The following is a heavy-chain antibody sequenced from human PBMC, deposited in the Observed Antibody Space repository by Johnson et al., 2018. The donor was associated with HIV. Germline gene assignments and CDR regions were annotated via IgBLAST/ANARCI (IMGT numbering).Heavy chain of an antibody. CDR3: ARAGYGGNTDAFDI. CDR1: GFTFSTYT. V-gene: IGHV3-30*09. Sequence: QVQLVESGGGVVQPGRSLRLSCAASGFTFSTYTLHWVRLAPGKGLEWVAVISYDGSNKYYADSVKGRFAISRDNSKNTLYLHMNSLRAEDTALYYCARAGYGGNTDAFDIWGHGTMVTVSS. J-gene: IGHJ3*02. D-gene: IGHD4-23*01. CDR2: ISYDGSNK.